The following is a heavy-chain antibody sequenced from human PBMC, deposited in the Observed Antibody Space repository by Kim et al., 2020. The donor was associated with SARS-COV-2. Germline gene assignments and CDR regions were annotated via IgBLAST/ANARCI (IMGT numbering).Heavy chain of an antibody. CDR3: TTDLGYSGYSGYFDY. V-gene: IGHV3-15*01. D-gene: IGHD5-12*01. Sequence: GGSLRLSCAASGFTFSNAWMSWVRQAPGKGLEWVGRIKSKTDGGTTDYAAPVKGRFTISRDDSKNTLYLQMNSLKTEDTAVYYCTTDLGYSGYSGYFDYWGQGTLVTVSS. J-gene: IGHJ4*02. CDR2: IKSKTDGGTT. CDR1: GFTFSNAW.